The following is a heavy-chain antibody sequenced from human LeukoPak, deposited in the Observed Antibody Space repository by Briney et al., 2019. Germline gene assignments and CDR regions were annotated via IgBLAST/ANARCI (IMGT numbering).Heavy chain of an antibody. CDR2: INPSGGST. CDR3: ARSPPVSGSYLSWFDP. Sequence: WASVKVSCKASGYTFTSYYMHWVRQAPGQGLEWMGIINPSGGSTSYAQKFQGRVTMTRDTSTSTVYMELSSLRSEDTAVYYCARSPPVSGSYLSWFDPWGQGTLVTVSS. CDR1: GYTFTSYY. V-gene: IGHV1-46*01. D-gene: IGHD3-16*02. J-gene: IGHJ5*02.